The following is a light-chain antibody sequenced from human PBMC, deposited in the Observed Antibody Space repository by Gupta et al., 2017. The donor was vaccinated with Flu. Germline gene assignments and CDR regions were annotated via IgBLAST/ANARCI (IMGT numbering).Light chain of an antibody. V-gene: IGLV2-8*01. J-gene: IGLJ1*01. CDR3: SSYAGNTYV. CDR2: EVS. CDR1: SSDVGGYNY. Sequence: QSALTQPPSASGSPGPSVPISCTGTSSDVGGYNYVSWYQQHPGKAPKVMIYEVSKRPSGVPDRFSGSKSGNTASLTVSGLQAEDEADYYCSSYAGNTYVFGTGTKVTVL.